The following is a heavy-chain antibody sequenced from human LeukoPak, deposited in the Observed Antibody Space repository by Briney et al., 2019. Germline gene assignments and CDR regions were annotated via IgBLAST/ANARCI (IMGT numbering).Heavy chain of an antibody. Sequence: GGSLRLSCAASGFTFSSYAMSWVRQAPGKWLEWFSAISGRGGRTSSEDSVTGRFAISRDNSKNTLYLQMNSLRAEDTAVYYCAKGPPRRFGFEVGYYMDVWGKGTTVTVSS. J-gene: IGHJ6*03. CDR2: ISGRGGRT. CDR1: GFTFSSYA. V-gene: IGHV3-23*01. D-gene: IGHD1-14*01. CDR3: AKGPPRRFGFEVGYYMDV.